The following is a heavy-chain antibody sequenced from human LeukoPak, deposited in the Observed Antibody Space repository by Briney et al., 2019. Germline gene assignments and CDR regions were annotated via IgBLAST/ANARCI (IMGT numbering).Heavy chain of an antibody. D-gene: IGHD3-22*01. CDR1: GFTVSSNY. CDR2: IYSGGST. V-gene: IGHV3-53*04. Sequence: PGGSLRLSCAASGFTVSSNYMSWVRQAPRKGLEWVSVIYSGGSTYYADSVKGRFTISRHNSKNTLYLQMNSLRAEDTAVYYCARENYDSDYGTDVWGQGTTVTVSS. J-gene: IGHJ6*02. CDR3: ARENYDSDYGTDV.